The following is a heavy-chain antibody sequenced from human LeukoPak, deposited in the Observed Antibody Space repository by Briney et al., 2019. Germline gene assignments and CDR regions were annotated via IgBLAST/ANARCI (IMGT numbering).Heavy chain of an antibody. Sequence: SETLSLTCTVSGGSISSSSYYWSWIRQPPGKGLEWIGEINHSGSTNYNPSLKSRVTLSLDTSKNQFSLNLTSVTAADTAVYYCAETGEISSIWGRGTMVTVSS. CDR1: GGSISSSSYY. CDR2: INHSGST. V-gene: IGHV4-39*07. D-gene: IGHD1-14*01. J-gene: IGHJ3*02. CDR3: AETGEISSI.